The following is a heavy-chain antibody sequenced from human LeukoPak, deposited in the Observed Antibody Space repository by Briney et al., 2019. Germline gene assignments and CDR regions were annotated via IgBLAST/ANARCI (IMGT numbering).Heavy chain of an antibody. D-gene: IGHD5-12*01. CDR2: ISYDGTNK. CDR1: GFTFSSYG. V-gene: IGHV3-30*18. J-gene: IGHJ3*02. Sequence: GGSLRLSCAASGFTFSSYGMHWVRQAPGKGLEWAAVISYDGTNKYYADSVKGRFTISRDNSKNTLYLQMNSLRAEDRAVYYCAKDRAFIVAYAFDIWGQGTMVTVSS. CDR3: AKDRAFIVAYAFDI.